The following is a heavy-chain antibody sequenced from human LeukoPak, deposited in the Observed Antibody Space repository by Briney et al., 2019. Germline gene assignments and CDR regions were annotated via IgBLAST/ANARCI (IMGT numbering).Heavy chain of an antibody. V-gene: IGHV4-34*01. CDR3: ARGDILTGPLVFDY. Sequence: PSETLSLTCAVYGGSFSGYHWSWIRQPPGKGLEWIGEINHSGGTNYNPSLKSRVTISVDTSKNQFSLKLSSVTAADTAVYYCARGDILTGPLVFDYWGQGTLVTVSS. J-gene: IGHJ4*02. D-gene: IGHD3-9*01. CDR2: INHSGGT. CDR1: GGSFSGYH.